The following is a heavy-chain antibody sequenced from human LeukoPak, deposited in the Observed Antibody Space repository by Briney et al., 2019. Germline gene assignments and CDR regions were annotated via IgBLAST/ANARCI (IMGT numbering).Heavy chain of an antibody. V-gene: IGHV2-5*02. CDR3: AHDSYDILTGSDTFDY. D-gene: IGHD3-9*01. Sequence: SGPTLVNPTQTPTLTCTFSGFSLSTSGVGVGWIRQPSGKALEWFALIYWDDDKRYSPSLKSRLTITKDTSKNQVVLTMTNMDPVDTATYYCAHDSYDILTGSDTFDYWGQGTLVTVSS. J-gene: IGHJ4*02. CDR2: IYWDDDK. CDR1: GFSLSTSGVG.